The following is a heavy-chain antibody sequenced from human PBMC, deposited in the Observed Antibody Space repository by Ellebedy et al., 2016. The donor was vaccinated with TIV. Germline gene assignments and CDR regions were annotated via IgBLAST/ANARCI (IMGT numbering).Heavy chain of an antibody. V-gene: IGHV1-2*02. CDR3: ASVTFSSLSPFDY. Sequence: AASVKVSCKTSGYSFTDYHIHWMRQAPGHGLEWMGWIYPNSGDTKYAQKFQGRVTMTRDTSITTAYMELKRLTSDDTATYYCASVTFSSLSPFDYWGQGTLVTVSS. D-gene: IGHD2-2*01. CDR1: GYSFTDYH. J-gene: IGHJ4*02. CDR2: IYPNSGDT.